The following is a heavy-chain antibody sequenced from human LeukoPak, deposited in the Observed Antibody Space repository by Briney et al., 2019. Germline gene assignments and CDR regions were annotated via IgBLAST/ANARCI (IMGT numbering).Heavy chain of an antibody. D-gene: IGHD3-3*01. CDR1: GYTFTGYY. CDR3: AREAGFGVVNVDY. CDR2: INPNSGGT. J-gene: IGHJ4*02. V-gene: IGHV1-2*06. Sequence: ASVKVSCKASGYTFTGYYMHWVRQAPGQGLEWMGRINPNSGGTNYAQKFQGRVIMTRDTSISTAYMELSRLRSDDTAVYYCAREAGFGVVNVDYWGQGTLVTVSS.